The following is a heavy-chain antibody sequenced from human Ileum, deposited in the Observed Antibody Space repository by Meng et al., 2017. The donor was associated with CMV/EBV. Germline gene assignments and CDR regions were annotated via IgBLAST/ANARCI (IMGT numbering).Heavy chain of an antibody. CDR3: TRYCGGDCYRGNY. Sequence: CAASGFTFSSFGMHWVRQAPGKGLEWVAGISFDGNYIRYADSVRGRFTISRDNSKSTLFLQMNSLRTEDTAVYYSTRYCGGDCYRGNYWGQGTLVTVSS. CDR1: GFTFSSFG. CDR2: ISFDGNYI. D-gene: IGHD2-21*02. V-gene: IGHV3-30*03. J-gene: IGHJ4*02.